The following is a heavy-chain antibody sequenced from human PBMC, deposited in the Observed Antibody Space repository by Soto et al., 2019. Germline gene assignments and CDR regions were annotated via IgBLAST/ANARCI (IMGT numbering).Heavy chain of an antibody. J-gene: IGHJ3*02. V-gene: IGHV1-69*13. D-gene: IGHD1-26*01. CDR1: GGTFSSYA. CDR2: IVPIFGTA. Sequence: ASVKVSCKASGGTFSSYAISWVRQAPGQGLEWMGGIVPIFGTANYAQKFQGRVTITADESTSTAYMELSSLRSEDTAVYYCARKGSIVGATRAFDIWGQATMVTVSS. CDR3: ARKGSIVGATRAFDI.